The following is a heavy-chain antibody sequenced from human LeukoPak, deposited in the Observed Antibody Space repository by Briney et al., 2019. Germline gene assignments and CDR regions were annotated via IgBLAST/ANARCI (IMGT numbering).Heavy chain of an antibody. Sequence: GGSLRLSCAASGFTFSTYVMHWVRQAPGKGLEWVAFIRNDGSNKYYADSVKGRFTISRDNSKNTLYLQMNSLRAEDTAVYYCAKVFHGSGIYYNFFDYWGQGTLVTASS. J-gene: IGHJ4*02. CDR3: AKVFHGSGIYYNFFDY. CDR1: GFTFSTYV. D-gene: IGHD3-10*01. V-gene: IGHV3-30*02. CDR2: IRNDGSNK.